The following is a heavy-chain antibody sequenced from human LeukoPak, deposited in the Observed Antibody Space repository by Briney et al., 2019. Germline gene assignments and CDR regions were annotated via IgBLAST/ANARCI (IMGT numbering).Heavy chain of an antibody. D-gene: IGHD3-16*01. V-gene: IGHV3-30*03. CDR1: GFTFSSYG. J-gene: IGHJ6*02. CDR3: VQYTFLGV. Sequence: GGSLRLSCAASGFTFSSYGMHWVRQAPGKGLEWVAVISYDGSNKYYADSVKGRFTISRDNSKNTLYLQMNSLRAEDTAVYYCVQYTFLGVWGQGTTVTVSS. CDR2: ISYDGSNK.